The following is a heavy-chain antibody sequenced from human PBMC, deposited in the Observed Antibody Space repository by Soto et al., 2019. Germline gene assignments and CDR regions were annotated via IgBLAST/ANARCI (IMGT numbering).Heavy chain of an antibody. CDR2: IKRKSDGGTA. CDR1: GVIFSNAW. V-gene: IGHV3-15*01. J-gene: IGHJ4*02. D-gene: IGHD5-12*01. Sequence: EVQLVESGGGLVKPGGSLRLSCAASGVIFSNAWMSWVRQAPGKGLEWVGRIKRKSDGGTANYAAPVKGRFTISRDDSKSTLYLHMNSLKTEDTAVYYCTTDGWLQHWSIFDFWGQGTLVTVSS. CDR3: TTDGWLQHWSIFDF.